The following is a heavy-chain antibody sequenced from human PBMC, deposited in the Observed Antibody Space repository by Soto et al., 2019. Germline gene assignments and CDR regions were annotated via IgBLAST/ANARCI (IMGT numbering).Heavy chain of an antibody. D-gene: IGHD3-22*01. CDR3: ARQDYYDSSGYRD. V-gene: IGHV4-39*07. J-gene: IGHJ4*02. CDR2: IYYDGNP. Sequence: PSETLSLTCTVSNGSISSSNYYWAWIRQSPGKGLQWIGNIYYDGNPNYNPSLKSRVTISVDRSKNQFSLKLSSVTAADTAVYYCARQDYYDSSGYRDWGQGTLVTVSS. CDR1: NGSISSSNYY.